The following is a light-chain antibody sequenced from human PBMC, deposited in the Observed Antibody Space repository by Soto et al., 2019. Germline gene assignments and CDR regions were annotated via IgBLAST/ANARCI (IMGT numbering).Light chain of an antibody. Sequence: EIVLAQSPATLSSFPGDRVTLSCRASQYINTRLAWYQHRPGQSPRLLIYQTSLRAAGIPARFSASGSGTDFTLTISSLEPEDFAVYYCQQRSKWVTFGRGTKVDIK. CDR2: QTS. J-gene: IGKJ4*01. CDR1: QYINTR. CDR3: QQRSKWVT. V-gene: IGKV3-11*01.